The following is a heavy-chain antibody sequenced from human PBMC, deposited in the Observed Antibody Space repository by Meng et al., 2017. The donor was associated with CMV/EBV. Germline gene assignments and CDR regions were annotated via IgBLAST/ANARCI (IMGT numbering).Heavy chain of an antibody. Sequence: SETLSLTCAVYGGSFSGYYWSWIRQPPGKGLEWIGEINHSRSTNYNPSLKSRVTISVDTSKNQFSLKLSSVTAADTAVYYCARGGRGGLVYYYYYYGMDVWGQGTTVTVSS. CDR2: INHSRST. J-gene: IGHJ6*02. CDR3: ARGGRGGLVYYYYYYGMDV. V-gene: IGHV4-34*01. D-gene: IGHD3-16*01. CDR1: GGSFSGYY.